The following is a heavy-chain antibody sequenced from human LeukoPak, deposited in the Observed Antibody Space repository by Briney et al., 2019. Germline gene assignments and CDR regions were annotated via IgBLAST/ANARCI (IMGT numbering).Heavy chain of an antibody. Sequence: HPGRSLRLSCAASGFTFSSYGMHWVRQAPGKGLKWVSVIYSGGSTYYADSVKGRFTISRDNSKNTLYLQMNSLRAEDTAVCYCARDLYDSSGSSAWGQGTLVTVSS. V-gene: IGHV3-53*01. D-gene: IGHD3-22*01. CDR2: IYSGGST. J-gene: IGHJ5*02. CDR1: GFTFSSYG. CDR3: ARDLYDSSGSSA.